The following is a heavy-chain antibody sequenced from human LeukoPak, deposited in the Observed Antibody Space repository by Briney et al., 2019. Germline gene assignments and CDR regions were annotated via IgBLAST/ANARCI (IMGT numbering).Heavy chain of an antibody. CDR3: AKGNIAMPDAFDI. CDR2: ISGSGGST. V-gene: IGHV3-23*01. D-gene: IGHD6-13*01. Sequence: GGSLGLSCAASGFTFSSYAMSWVRQAPGKGLEWVSAISGSGGSTYYADSVKGRFTISRDNSKNTLYLQMNSLRAEDTAVYYCAKGNIAMPDAFDIWGQGTMVTVSS. CDR1: GFTFSSYA. J-gene: IGHJ3*02.